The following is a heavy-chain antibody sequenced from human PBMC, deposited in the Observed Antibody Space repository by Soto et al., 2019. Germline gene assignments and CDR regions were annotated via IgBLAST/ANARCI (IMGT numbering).Heavy chain of an antibody. CDR3: AKDQQGHNGSGSPKGGMPGY. Sequence: PGGSLRLSCAASGFTFSSYGMHWVRQAPGKGLEWVAVISYDGSNKYYADSVKGRFTISRDNSKNTLYLQMNSLRAEDTAVYYCAKDQQGHNGSGSPKGGMPGYWGQGTLVTVSS. CDR2: ISYDGSNK. CDR1: GFTFSSYG. V-gene: IGHV3-30*18. J-gene: IGHJ4*02. D-gene: IGHD3-10*01.